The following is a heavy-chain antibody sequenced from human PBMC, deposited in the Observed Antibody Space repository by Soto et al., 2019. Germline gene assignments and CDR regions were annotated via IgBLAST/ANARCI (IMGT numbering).Heavy chain of an antibody. Sequence: GASVKVSCKASGYTFTSYAMHWVRQAPGQRLEWMGWINAGNGNTKYSQKFQGRVTITRDTSASTAYMELSSLRSEDTAVYYCARDRYCSGGSCYSDWFDPWGQGTLVTVSS. J-gene: IGHJ5*02. CDR1: GYTFTSYA. D-gene: IGHD2-15*01. CDR2: INAGNGNT. CDR3: ARDRYCSGGSCYSDWFDP. V-gene: IGHV1-3*01.